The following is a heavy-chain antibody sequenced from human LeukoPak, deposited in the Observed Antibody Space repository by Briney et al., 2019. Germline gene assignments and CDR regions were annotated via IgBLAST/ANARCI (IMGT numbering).Heavy chain of an antibody. D-gene: IGHD6-13*01. Sequence: SETLSLTCAVYGGFFSGYYWSWIRQPPGKGLEWIGEINHSGSTNYNPSLKSRVTISVDTSKNQFSLKLSSVTAADTAVYYCARVHSSSWKYYYYYYMDVWGKGTTVTVSS. V-gene: IGHV4-34*01. CDR2: INHSGST. J-gene: IGHJ6*03. CDR1: GGFFSGYY. CDR3: ARVHSSSWKYYYYYYMDV.